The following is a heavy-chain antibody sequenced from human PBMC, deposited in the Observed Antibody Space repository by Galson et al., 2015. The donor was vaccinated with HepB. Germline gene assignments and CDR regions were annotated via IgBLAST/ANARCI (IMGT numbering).Heavy chain of an antibody. CDR3: ARSREGSVWPYYYGMDV. CDR1: GFTFSVHS. Sequence: SLRLSCAASGFTFSVHSMYWVRQAPGKGLEWVSSISSSSDYIYHADSVKGRFSISRDSAKNSLYLQMNSLRADDTAVYYCARSREGSVWPYYYGMDVWGQGTTVTVSS. CDR2: ISSSSDYI. D-gene: IGHD6-19*01. J-gene: IGHJ6*02. V-gene: IGHV3-21*01.